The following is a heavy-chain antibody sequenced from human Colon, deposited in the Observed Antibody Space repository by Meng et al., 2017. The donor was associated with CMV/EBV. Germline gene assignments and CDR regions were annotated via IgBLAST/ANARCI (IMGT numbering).Heavy chain of an antibody. J-gene: IGHJ4*02. CDR2: INPYSGDT. D-gene: IGHD3-3*01. CDR1: GYTFTGYL. Sequence: QVPLMQSGEEMGEPGASVKVSCKASGYTFTGYLIHWVRQAPGQGLEWMGWINPYSGDTIYAQKFEVGVTMTRDASITTAYLELSSLKSDDTAVYYCGTFGGDFDYWGQGTLVTVSS. V-gene: IGHV1-2*02. CDR3: GTFGGDFDY.